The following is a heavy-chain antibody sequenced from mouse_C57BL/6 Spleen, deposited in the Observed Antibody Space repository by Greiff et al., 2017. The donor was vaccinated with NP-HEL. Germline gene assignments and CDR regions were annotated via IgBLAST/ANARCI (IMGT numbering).Heavy chain of an antibody. D-gene: IGHD3-2*02. CDR3: ARTAQATPYYFDY. J-gene: IGHJ2*01. V-gene: IGHV1-22*01. CDR2: INPNNGGT. CDR1: GYTFTDYN. Sequence: EVQLVESGPELVKPGASVKMSCKASGYTFTDYNMHWVKQSHGKSLEWIGYINPNNGGTSYNQKFKGKATLTVNKSSSTAYMELRSLTSEDSAVYYCARTAQATPYYFDYWGQGTTLTVSS.